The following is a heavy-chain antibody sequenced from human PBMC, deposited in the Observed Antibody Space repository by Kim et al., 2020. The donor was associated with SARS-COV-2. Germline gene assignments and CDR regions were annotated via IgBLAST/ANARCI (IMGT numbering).Heavy chain of an antibody. J-gene: IGHJ4*02. CDR2: INHSGST. CDR3: ARFGGYTARGDY. Sequence: SETLSLTCAVYGGSFSGYYWSWIRQPPGKGLEWIGEINHSGSTNYNPSLKSRVTISVDTSKNQFSLKLSSVTAADTAVYYCARFGGYTARGDYWGQGTLVTVSS. V-gene: IGHV4-34*01. D-gene: IGHD2-2*02. CDR1: GGSFSGYY.